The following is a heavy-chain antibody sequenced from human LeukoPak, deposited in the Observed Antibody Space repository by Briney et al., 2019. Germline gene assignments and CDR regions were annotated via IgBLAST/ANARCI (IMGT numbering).Heavy chain of an antibody. Sequence: GGSLRLSCAASGFNATSNYMSWVRQAPGKGLEWVSSISSSSSYIYYADSVKGRFTISRDNAKNSLYLQMNSMRAEGTAVYYCARDRCSGGSCYYYYGMDVWGQGTTVTVSS. V-gene: IGHV3-21*01. CDR3: ARDRCSGGSCYYYYGMDV. J-gene: IGHJ6*02. CDR1: GFNATSNY. CDR2: ISSSSSYI. D-gene: IGHD2-15*01.